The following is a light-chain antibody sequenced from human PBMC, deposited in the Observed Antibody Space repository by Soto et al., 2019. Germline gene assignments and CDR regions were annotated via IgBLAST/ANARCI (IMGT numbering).Light chain of an antibody. CDR3: MQGTQLPPT. J-gene: IGKJ5*01. CDR1: QSLLHITGETF. V-gene: IGKV2-29*03. CDR2: EVS. Sequence: DVVMTQTPLSLSVAPGQPASISCKSSQSLLHITGETFLFWYLQKPGQSPQILIYEVSTRVSGVPDRFSGSGSGTDLTLEISRVETDDVGIYYCMQGTQLPPTFGQGTRLEIK.